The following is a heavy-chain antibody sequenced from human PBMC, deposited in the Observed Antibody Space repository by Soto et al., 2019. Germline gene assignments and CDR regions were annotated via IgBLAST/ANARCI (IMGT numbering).Heavy chain of an antibody. D-gene: IGHD6-19*01. CDR2: ISHSGST. J-gene: IGHJ6*02. CDR3: ARGPRSGWSAAYYYYCMDV. Sequence: PSETLSLTCAVYGGSFSGYYWSWIRQPPGKGLEWIGEISHSGSTNYNPSLKSRVTISVDTSKNQFSLNLSSVTAADTAVYYSARGPRSGWSAAYYYYCMDVWGQVTTVTVSS. V-gene: IGHV4-34*01. CDR1: GGSFSGYY.